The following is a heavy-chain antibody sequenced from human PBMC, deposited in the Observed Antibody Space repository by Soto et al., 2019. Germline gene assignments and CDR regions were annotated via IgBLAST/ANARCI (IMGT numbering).Heavy chain of an antibody. CDR3: ARNTGATINWFDP. D-gene: IGHD1-26*01. CDR1: GGSISSSSYY. V-gene: IGHV4-39*01. J-gene: IGHJ5*02. CDR2: IYYSGST. Sequence: PSETLSLTCTVSGGSISSSSYYWGWIRQPPGKGLEWIGSIYYSGSTYYNPSLKSRVTISVDTSKNQFSLKLSSVTAADTAVYYCARNTGATINWFDPWGQGTQVTVSS.